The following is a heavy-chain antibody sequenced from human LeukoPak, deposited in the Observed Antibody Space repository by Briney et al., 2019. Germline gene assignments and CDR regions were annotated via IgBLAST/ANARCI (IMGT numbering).Heavy chain of an antibody. J-gene: IGHJ4*02. D-gene: IGHD3-22*01. CDR1: GYTFTSYG. Sequence: GASVKVSCKASGYTFTSYGISWVRQAPGQGLEWMGWISAYNGNTNYAQKLQGRVIMTTDTSTSTAYMELRSLRSDDTAAYYCARLAPNRYYYDSSGYRDYWGQGTLVTVSS. V-gene: IGHV1-18*01. CDR3: ARLAPNRYYYDSSGYRDY. CDR2: ISAYNGNT.